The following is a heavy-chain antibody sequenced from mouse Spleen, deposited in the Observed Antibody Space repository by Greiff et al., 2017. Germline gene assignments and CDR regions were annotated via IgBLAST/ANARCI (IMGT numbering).Heavy chain of an antibody. J-gene: IGHJ1*03. V-gene: IGHV5-6*01. CDR3: ARSPITTVVATDFDV. D-gene: IGHD1-1*01. Sequence: EVKLMESGGDLVKPGGSLKLSCAASGFTFSRYGLSWVRQTPDKRLEWVATISSGGSYTYYPDSVKGRFTIARDNAKNTLYLQMSSLKSEDTAMYYCARSPITTVVATDFDVWGTGTTVTVAS. CDR1: GFTFSRYG. CDR2: ISSGGSYT.